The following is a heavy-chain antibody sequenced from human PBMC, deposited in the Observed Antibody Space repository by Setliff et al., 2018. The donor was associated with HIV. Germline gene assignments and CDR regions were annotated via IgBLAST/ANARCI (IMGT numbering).Heavy chain of an antibody. Sequence: SVKVSCKASGGTFGIYGISWVRQAPGQGLEWMGGTIPMFGTANYAQKFQGRVTITRDTSASTVYMELSSLRSEDTAMYYCARDHPGIAYWGQGTMVTVSS. CDR1: GGTFGIYG. CDR2: TIPMFGTA. J-gene: IGHJ4*02. CDR3: ARDHPGIAY. V-gene: IGHV1-69*05.